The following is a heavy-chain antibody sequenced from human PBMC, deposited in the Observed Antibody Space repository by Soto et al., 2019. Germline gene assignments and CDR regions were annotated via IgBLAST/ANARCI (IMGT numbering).Heavy chain of an antibody. CDR3: ARDRSCSSTSCYSHYYYYYGMDV. CDR2: ISAYSGNT. D-gene: IGHD2-2*02. J-gene: IGHJ6*02. Sequence: ASVKVSCKASGYTFTSYGISWVRQAPGQGLEWMGWISAYSGNTNYAQKLQGRVTMTTDTSTSTAYMELRSLRSDDTAVYYCARDRSCSSTSCYSHYYYYYGMDVWGQGTTVTVSS. V-gene: IGHV1-18*01. CDR1: GYTFTSYG.